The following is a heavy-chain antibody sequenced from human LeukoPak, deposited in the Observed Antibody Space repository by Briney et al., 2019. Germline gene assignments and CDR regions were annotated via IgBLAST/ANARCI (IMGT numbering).Heavy chain of an antibody. CDR3: LTGLWELSELFDY. V-gene: IGHV3-23*01. Sequence: PGGSLRLSCAASGFTFSSYAMSWVRQAPGKGLEWVSAISGSGGSTYYADSVKGRFTISRDNSKNTLYLQMNSLRAEDTAVYYCLTGLWELSELFDYWGQGTLVTVSS. J-gene: IGHJ4*02. CDR1: GFTFSSYA. D-gene: IGHD3-16*02. CDR2: ISGSGGST.